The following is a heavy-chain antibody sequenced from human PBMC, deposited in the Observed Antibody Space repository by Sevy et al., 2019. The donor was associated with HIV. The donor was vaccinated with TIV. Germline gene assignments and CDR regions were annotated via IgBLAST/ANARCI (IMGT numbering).Heavy chain of an antibody. D-gene: IGHD2-2*01. Sequence: ASVKVSCKVSGYTLTELSMHWLRQAPGKGLEWMGGFDPEDGETIYAQKFQGRVTMTEDTSTDTAYMELSSLRSEDTAVYYCARELYCSSTSCPRGYNWFDPWGQGTLVTVSS. CDR1: GYTLTELS. V-gene: IGHV1-24*01. CDR3: ARELYCSSTSCPRGYNWFDP. CDR2: FDPEDGET. J-gene: IGHJ5*02.